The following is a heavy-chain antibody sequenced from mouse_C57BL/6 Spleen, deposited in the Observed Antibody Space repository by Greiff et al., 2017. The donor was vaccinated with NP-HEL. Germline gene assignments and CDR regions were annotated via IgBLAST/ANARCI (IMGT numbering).Heavy chain of an antibody. CDR1: GFTFSDYG. Sequence: EVKLLESGGGLVKPGGSLKLSCAASGFTFSDYGMHWVRQAPEKGLEWVAYISRGSSTIYYADTVKGRFTISRDNAKNTLFLQMTSLRSEDTAMYYCADYYGTLAYWGKGTLVTVSA. V-gene: IGHV5-17*01. J-gene: IGHJ3*01. D-gene: IGHD1-1*02. CDR3: ADYYGTLAY. CDR2: ISRGSSTI.